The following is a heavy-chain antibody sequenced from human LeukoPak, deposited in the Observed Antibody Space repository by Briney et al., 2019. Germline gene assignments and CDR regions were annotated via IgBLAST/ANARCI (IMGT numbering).Heavy chain of an antibody. CDR3: ARGAASGSGSYYTSLDY. CDR2: IYYSENT. D-gene: IGHD1-26*01. J-gene: IGHJ4*02. V-gene: IGHV4-59*01. Sequence: SETLSLTCTVSGGSISSYYWSWIRQPPGEDLEWIGYIYYSENTSYNPSLKSRVTISVDTSKNQFSLKLSSVTAADTAVYYCARGAASGSGSYYTSLDYWGQGALVTVSS. CDR1: GGSISSYY.